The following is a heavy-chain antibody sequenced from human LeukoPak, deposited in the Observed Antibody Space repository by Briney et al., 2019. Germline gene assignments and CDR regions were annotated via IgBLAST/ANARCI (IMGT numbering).Heavy chain of an antibody. Sequence: GGSLRLSCAASGFTLSSYAMSWVRQAPGKGLEWVSTISDTGNTYHADSVKGRFTISRDSSKNTLFLQMNRLRPEDAAVYYCAKAPVTTCRGAFCYPFDYWGLGTLVTVSS. J-gene: IGHJ4*02. V-gene: IGHV3-23*01. D-gene: IGHD2-15*01. CDR2: ISDTGNT. CDR1: GFTLSSYA. CDR3: AKAPVTTCRGAFCYPFDY.